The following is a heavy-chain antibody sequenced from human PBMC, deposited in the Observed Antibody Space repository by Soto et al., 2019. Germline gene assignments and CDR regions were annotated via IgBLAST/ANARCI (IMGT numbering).Heavy chain of an antibody. V-gene: IGHV5-51*01. CDR1: GYNFANYW. CDR3: ASRMGPSIGWFDA. Sequence: PGESLKISCEGSGYNFANYWIGWVRLMHGQGLEWIGIIYPRDSDTTYNPSFEGQVTMSVDRSFNTAYLQWSSLKASDSGIYYCASRMGPSIGWFDAWGQGTLVTVSS. D-gene: IGHD2-15*01. CDR2: IYPRDSDT. J-gene: IGHJ5*02.